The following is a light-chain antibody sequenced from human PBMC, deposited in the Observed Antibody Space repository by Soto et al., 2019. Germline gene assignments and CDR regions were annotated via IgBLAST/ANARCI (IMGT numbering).Light chain of an antibody. J-gene: IGKJ1*01. V-gene: IGKV1-5*03. CDR1: QSISSW. Sequence: DIQMTQSPSTLSASVGDRVTITSRASQSISSWLAWYQQKPGKAPKLLIYKASSLESGVPSRFSGSGSGTEFTLTISSLQPDDFATYYCQQYNSAWTFGQGTKVDIK. CDR3: QQYNSAWT. CDR2: KAS.